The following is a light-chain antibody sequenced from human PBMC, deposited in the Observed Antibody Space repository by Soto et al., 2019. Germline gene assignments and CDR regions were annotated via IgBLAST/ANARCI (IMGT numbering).Light chain of an antibody. J-gene: IGKJ2*01. CDR3: QQYFTTPYT. CDR2: WAS. Sequence: DIVLTQSPDSLAVSVGERSTINCKSSQSVSYTSNSHSHLGWYQLKPGQPPKLLIYWASTRGSGVPDRISGSGSGTDFTLTISSLQAEDVAVYYCQQYFTTPYTFGQGTKLEIK. CDR1: QSVSYTSNSHSH. V-gene: IGKV4-1*01.